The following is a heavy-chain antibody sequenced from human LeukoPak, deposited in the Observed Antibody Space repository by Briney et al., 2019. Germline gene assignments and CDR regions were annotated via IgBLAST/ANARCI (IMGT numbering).Heavy chain of an antibody. CDR1: GFTFSSYA. J-gene: IGHJ4*02. Sequence: GGSLRLSCAAPGFTFSSYAMSWVRQAPGKGLEWVSAISGSGGSTYYADSVKGRFTISRDNSKNTLYLQMNSLRAEDTAVYYCAKVGSLAAAGTLYYFDYWGQGTLVTVSS. CDR2: ISGSGGST. V-gene: IGHV3-23*01. D-gene: IGHD6-13*01. CDR3: AKVGSLAAAGTLYYFDY.